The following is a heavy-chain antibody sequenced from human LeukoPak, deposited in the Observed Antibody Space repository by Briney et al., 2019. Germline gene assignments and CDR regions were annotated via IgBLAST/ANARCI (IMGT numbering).Heavy chain of an antibody. V-gene: IGHV3-74*01. Sequence: GSPKSLSCSAQRIIFNTYTQLRYRQAPGKAVVRVSRINSNGSRIIYADYVKGRFTISKDNAKNTLYQQMNSLRVEDTAVYYCARGGSPPEALGDALNIWGQGTMVTVSS. D-gene: IGHD1-26*01. CDR1: RIIFNTYT. CDR3: ARGGSPPEALGDALNI. J-gene: IGHJ3*02. CDR2: INSNGSRI.